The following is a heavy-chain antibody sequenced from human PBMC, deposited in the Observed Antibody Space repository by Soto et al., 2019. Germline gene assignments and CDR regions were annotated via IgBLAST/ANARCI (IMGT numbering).Heavy chain of an antibody. D-gene: IGHD6-19*01. J-gene: IGHJ4*02. CDR3: ARGLITGSHYSGGWYYFDS. V-gene: IGHV4-59*12. CDR1: GDSISTYY. CDR2: IYFSGSA. Sequence: PSETLSLTCTVSGDSISTYYWSWIRQPPGKGLECIGYIYFSGSASYNPSLKSRVTISVHTSNSQFSLELSSVTAADTAVYYCARGLITGSHYSGGWYYFDSWGQGTQVTVSS.